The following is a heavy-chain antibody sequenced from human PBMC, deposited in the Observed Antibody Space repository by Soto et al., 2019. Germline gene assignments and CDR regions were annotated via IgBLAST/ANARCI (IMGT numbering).Heavy chain of an antibody. CDR1: GGSIRDYY. Sequence: PSETLSLTCTVSGGSIRDYYWGWIRQSPGKGLEWIGYIYYTGTTKYSPSLKSRVTISVDSSKNQFSLKLDSVTAADTAVYYCAKKDVAARPPLDWGHGILVTVSS. D-gene: IGHD6-6*01. CDR2: IYYTGTT. CDR3: AKKDVAARPPLD. V-gene: IGHV4-59*08. J-gene: IGHJ4*01.